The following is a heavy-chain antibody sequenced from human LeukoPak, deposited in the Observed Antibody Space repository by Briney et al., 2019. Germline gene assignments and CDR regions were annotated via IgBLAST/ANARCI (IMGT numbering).Heavy chain of an antibody. D-gene: IGHD3-22*01. Sequence: SETLSLTCTVSGGSISSYYWSWIRQPPGKGLEWIGYIYYSGSTNYNPSLKSRVTISVDTSKNQFSLKLSSVTAADTAVYYCARERFPPGYDRRAHFDCWGQGTLVTVSS. V-gene: IGHV4-59*01. CDR1: GGSISSYY. CDR2: IYYSGST. J-gene: IGHJ4*02. CDR3: ARERFPPGYDRRAHFDC.